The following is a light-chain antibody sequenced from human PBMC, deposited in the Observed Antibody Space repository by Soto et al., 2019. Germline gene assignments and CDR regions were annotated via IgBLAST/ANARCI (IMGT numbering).Light chain of an antibody. CDR2: EGS. V-gene: IGLV2-14*02. J-gene: IGLJ3*02. CDR3: SSYTSDSTLV. CDR1: SSDVGSYNL. Sequence: QSVLTQPASVSGSPGQSITISCTGTSSDVGSYNLVSWYQQHPGKAPKLMIYEGSKRPSGVSNRFSGAKSGNTASLTISGLQAEDEADYYCSSYTSDSTLVFGGGTKVTVL.